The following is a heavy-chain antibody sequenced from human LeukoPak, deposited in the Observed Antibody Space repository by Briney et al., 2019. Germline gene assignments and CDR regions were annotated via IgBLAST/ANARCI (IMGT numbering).Heavy chain of an antibody. CDR3: AKPIAAAGIFDY. Sequence: GGSLRLSCAASGFTFSSYAMSWVRQAPGKGLEWVSAISGSGGSTYYADSVKGRFTISRDNSKNTLYLQMNSLRAEDTVVYYCAKPIAAAGIFDYWGQGTLVTVSS. CDR1: GFTFSSYA. J-gene: IGHJ4*02. D-gene: IGHD6-13*01. CDR2: ISGSGGST. V-gene: IGHV3-23*01.